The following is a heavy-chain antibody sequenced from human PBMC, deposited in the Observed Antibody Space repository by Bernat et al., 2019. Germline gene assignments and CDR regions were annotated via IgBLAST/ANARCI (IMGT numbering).Heavy chain of an antibody. J-gene: IGHJ4*02. CDR1: GYSFTSYG. V-gene: IGHV1-18*01. Sequence: QVQLVQSGAEVKKPGASVKVSCKASGYSFTSYGISWVRQAPGQGLEWVAWISAYNGHTSYAQNVQGRVTMTTDTSTSTAYMELRSLTSDDTAVYYCARDWYYGSGRTTPFEYWGQGTLVTVSS. CDR2: ISAYNGHT. D-gene: IGHD3-10*01. CDR3: ARDWYYGSGRTTPFEY.